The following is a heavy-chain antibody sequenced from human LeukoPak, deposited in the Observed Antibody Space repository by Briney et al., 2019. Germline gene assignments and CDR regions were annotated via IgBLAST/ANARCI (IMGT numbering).Heavy chain of an antibody. CDR2: IYYSGST. CDR1: GGSISSYY. D-gene: IGHD5-18*01. Sequence: SETLSLTCTVSGGSISSYYWSWIRQPPGKGLEWIGYIYYSGSTNCNPSLKSRVTISVDTFKNQFSLKLSSVTAADTAVYYCARGGYSYPFDYWGQGTLVNVSS. J-gene: IGHJ4*02. CDR3: ARGGYSYPFDY. V-gene: IGHV4-59*01.